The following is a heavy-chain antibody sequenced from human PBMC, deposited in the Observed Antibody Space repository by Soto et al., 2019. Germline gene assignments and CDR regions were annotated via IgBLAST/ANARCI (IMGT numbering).Heavy chain of an antibody. CDR1: GNTFTSYY. V-gene: IGHV1-46*01. D-gene: IGHD3-3*01. CDR2: INPSGGST. Sequence: ASVKVYCKASGNTFTSYYMHWGRQAPGQGLEWMGIINPSGGSTSYAQKFQGRVTMTRDTSTSTVYMELSSLRSEDTAVYYCARTRGITIFGVVIQSSSYFDYCGQGILVTV. CDR3: ARTRGITIFGVVIQSSSYFDY. J-gene: IGHJ4*02.